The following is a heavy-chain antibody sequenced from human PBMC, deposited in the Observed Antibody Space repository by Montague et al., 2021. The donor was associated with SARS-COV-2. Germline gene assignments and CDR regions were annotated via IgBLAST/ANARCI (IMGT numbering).Heavy chain of an antibody. CDR2: FYYAGGT. CDR3: ARLYCSSFDY. V-gene: IGHV4-39*01. CDR1: GGSVSRISSH. J-gene: IGHJ4*02. Sequence: SETLSLTCTVSGGSVSRISSHWGWIRQPPGKGLEYIGSFYYAGGTQYNRSLKSRVTISVDTSNDQVSLKTNSVTDADTAVYFCARLYCSSFDYWGQGTLVTVSS. D-gene: IGHD2-8*02.